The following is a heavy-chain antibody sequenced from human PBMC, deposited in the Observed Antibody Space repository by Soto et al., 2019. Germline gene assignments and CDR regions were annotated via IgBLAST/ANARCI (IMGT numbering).Heavy chain of an antibody. V-gene: IGHV4-61*05. CDR1: GYSFTRGSHY. CDR3: ASRRSRGDDY. J-gene: IGHJ4*02. CDR2: IYHSGST. Sequence: SATLSLSSPVSGYSFTRGSHYWRWIPQPPGKGLEWIGEIYHSGSTNYNPSLKSRVTISVDKSKNQFSLKLSSVTAADTAVYYCASRRSRGDDYWGQGTLVTVSS.